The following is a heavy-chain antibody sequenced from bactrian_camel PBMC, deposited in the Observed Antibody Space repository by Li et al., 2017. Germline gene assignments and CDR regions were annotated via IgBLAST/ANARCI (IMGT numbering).Heavy chain of an antibody. CDR3: AAGRAGCPIPPATTYDY. CDR2: FYMIGGST. J-gene: IGHJ4*01. V-gene: IGHV3S1*01. D-gene: IGHD3*01. CDR1: GYRGSSYC. Sequence: VQLVESGGGSVQAGGSLRLSCTASGYRGSSYCMAWFRQAPGKEREGVAMFYMIGGSTYYVDSVEGRFTISRDNAKNTVYLEMNNLKPEDTAVYYCAAGRAGCPIPPATTYDYYAQGTQVTVS.